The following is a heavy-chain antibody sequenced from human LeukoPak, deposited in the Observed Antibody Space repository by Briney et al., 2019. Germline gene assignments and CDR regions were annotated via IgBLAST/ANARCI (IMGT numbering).Heavy chain of an antibody. CDR3: ARGVVVTAITDVFDY. Sequence: GGSLRLSCAASGFTFSSYSMNWVRQAPGKGLEWASYISSSSSTIYYADSVKGRFTISRDNAKNSLYLQMNSLRAEDTAVYYCARGVVVTAITDVFDYWGQGTLVTVSS. D-gene: IGHD2-21*02. CDR1: GFTFSSYS. CDR2: ISSSSSTI. J-gene: IGHJ4*02. V-gene: IGHV3-48*01.